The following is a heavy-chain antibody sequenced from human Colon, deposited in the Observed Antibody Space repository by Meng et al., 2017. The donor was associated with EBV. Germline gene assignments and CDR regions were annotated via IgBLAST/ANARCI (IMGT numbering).Heavy chain of an antibody. CDR3: ARVTGKIYYDGSGYPEAFDY. CDR2: IYYSGSR. D-gene: IGHD3-22*01. Sequence: QVQLQESGPGLVKPSQTLSLTGTVPXXSVCSTDYYWSWVRQPPGKGLEWIGYIYYSGSRYYNPSLKSRVTISVDTSKNQFSLKLSSVTAADTAVYYCARVTGKIYYDGSGYPEAFDYWGQGTLVTVSS. J-gene: IGHJ4*02. V-gene: IGHV4-30-4*01. CDR1: XXSVCSTDYY.